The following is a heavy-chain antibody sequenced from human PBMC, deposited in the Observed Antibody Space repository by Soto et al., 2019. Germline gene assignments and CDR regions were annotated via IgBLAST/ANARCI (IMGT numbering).Heavy chain of an antibody. J-gene: IGHJ6*03. D-gene: IGHD3-10*01. CDR1: GFTFSSYA. Sequence: GGSLRLSCAASGFTFSSYAMSWVRQAPGKGLEWVSAISGSGGSTYYADSVKGRFTISRDNSKNTLYLQMNSLRAEDTAVYYCAKDKFKWGSGSLDYYYYCMDVWGKGTTVTVSS. CDR2: ISGSGGST. V-gene: IGHV3-23*01. CDR3: AKDKFKWGSGSLDYYYYCMDV.